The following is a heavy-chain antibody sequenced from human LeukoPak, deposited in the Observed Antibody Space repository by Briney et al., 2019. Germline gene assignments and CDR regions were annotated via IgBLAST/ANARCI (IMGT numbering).Heavy chain of an antibody. CDR3: ARDGGLYNWNGGNWFDP. V-gene: IGHV3-33*01. Sequence: GGSLRLSCAVSGFTFSSYGMHWVRQAPGKGLEWVAVIWYDGSNKYYADSVKGRFTISRDNSKNTLYLQMNSLRAEDTAVYYCARDGGLYNWNGGNWFDPWGRGTLVTVSS. D-gene: IGHD1-20*01. CDR1: GFTFSSYG. J-gene: IGHJ5*02. CDR2: IWYDGSNK.